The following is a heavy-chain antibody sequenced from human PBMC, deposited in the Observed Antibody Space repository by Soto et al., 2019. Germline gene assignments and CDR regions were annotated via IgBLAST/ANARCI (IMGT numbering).Heavy chain of an antibody. CDR1: GYTFSSYG. D-gene: IGHD2-21*02. V-gene: IGHV1-18*04. CDR3: ARITDLGLPWVS. Sequence: QVQLVQSGAEVKKPGASVKVSCKASGYTFSSYGISWVRQAPGQGLEWMGRISAYNGNTNYAQKFQGRVTMTTDTSTSTASLAPTSLRSDETAVYYCARITDLGLPWVSWGQGTLVTVSS. CDR2: ISAYNGNT. J-gene: IGHJ4*02.